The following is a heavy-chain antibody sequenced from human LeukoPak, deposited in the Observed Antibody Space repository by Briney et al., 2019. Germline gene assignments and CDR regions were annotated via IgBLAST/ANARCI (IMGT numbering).Heavy chain of an antibody. CDR3: ARGPSGWYFDY. CDR2: INPDSGGT. V-gene: IGHV1-2*02. Sequence: VASVKVSCKASGYTFTDYYMHWVRQAPGQGLEWMGWINPDSGGTNYAQKFQGRVTMTRDTSISTVYMELSRLRSDDTAVYYCARGPSGWYFDYWGQGSLVTVSS. CDR1: GYTFTDYY. J-gene: IGHJ4*02. D-gene: IGHD6-19*01.